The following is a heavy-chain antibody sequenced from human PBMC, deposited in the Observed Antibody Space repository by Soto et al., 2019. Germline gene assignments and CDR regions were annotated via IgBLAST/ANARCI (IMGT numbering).Heavy chain of an antibody. CDR2: ISAYNGNT. D-gene: IGHD3-3*01. CDR3: ARGEYYDFWSGYDAFDI. Sequence: ASVKVSCKASGYTFTSYGISWVRQAPGQGLEWMGWISAYNGNTNCAQKLQGRVTMTTDTSTSTAYMELRSLRSDDTAVYYCARGEYYDFWSGYDAFDIWGQGTMVTVSS. CDR1: GYTFTSYG. V-gene: IGHV1-18*01. J-gene: IGHJ3*02.